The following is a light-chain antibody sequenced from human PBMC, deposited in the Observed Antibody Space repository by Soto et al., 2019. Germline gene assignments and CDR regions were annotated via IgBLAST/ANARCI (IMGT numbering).Light chain of an antibody. J-gene: IGLJ3*02. CDR3: QTWGTGILV. CDR2: VNSDGSH. Sequence: QSVLTQSPSASASLGASVKLTCTLSSGHSYYAIAWHQQQSEKGPRYLMKVNSDGSHSKGDGIPDRFSGSSSGAERYLTISSLQSEDEADYYCQTWGTGILVFGGGTKLTVL. CDR1: SGHSYYA. V-gene: IGLV4-69*01.